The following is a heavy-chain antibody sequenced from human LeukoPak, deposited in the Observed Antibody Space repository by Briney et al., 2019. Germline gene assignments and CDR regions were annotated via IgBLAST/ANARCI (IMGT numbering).Heavy chain of an antibody. Sequence: GASVKVSCKASGGTFSSYAISWVRQAPGQGLEWMGRIIPILGIANYAQKFQGRVTITADKSTSTAYMELSSLRSEDTAVYYCARDYRVDTAMAAYGYYFDYWGQGTLVTVSS. CDR2: IIPILGIA. V-gene: IGHV1-69*04. CDR3: ARDYRVDTAMAAYGYYFDY. CDR1: GGTFSSYA. D-gene: IGHD5-18*01. J-gene: IGHJ4*02.